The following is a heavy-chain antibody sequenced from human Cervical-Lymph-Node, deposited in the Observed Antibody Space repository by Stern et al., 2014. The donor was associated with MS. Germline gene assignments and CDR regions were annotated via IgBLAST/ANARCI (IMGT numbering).Heavy chain of an antibody. J-gene: IGHJ5*02. Sequence: EVQLVESGGGLVQPGGSLRLSCTASGVSVSASYMTWVRQAPGQGLEWVALIYSSNNVNYGDSVKGRFTIARDRSKNTVHLQMNSLRVEDTGVYYCTIEMAARRFDPWGQGTLGAVSS. V-gene: IGHV3-66*01. CDR3: TIEMAARRFDP. CDR1: GVSVSASY. CDR2: IYSSNNV. D-gene: IGHD6-6*01.